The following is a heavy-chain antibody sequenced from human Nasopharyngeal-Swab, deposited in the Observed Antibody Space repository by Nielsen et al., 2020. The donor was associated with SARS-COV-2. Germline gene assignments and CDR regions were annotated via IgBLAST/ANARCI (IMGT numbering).Heavy chain of an antibody. J-gene: IGHJ4*02. CDR3: ARDSNRYSSNYFFDF. CDR2: ISYDGSNK. CDR1: AFSFNSHG. D-gene: IGHD5-12*01. V-gene: IGHV3-30*03. Sequence: GESLKISCAASAFSFNSHGMHWVRQGPGKGLEWVAIISYDGSNKFYTDSVKGRFTISRDNSKNTLYLQMNSLKPEDTAVYYCARDSNRYSSNYFFDFWGQGTLVTVSS.